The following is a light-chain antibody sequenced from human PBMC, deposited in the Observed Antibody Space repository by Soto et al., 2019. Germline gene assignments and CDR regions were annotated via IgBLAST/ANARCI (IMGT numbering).Light chain of an antibody. J-gene: IGKJ5*01. CDR3: QQHSNWPRIT. CDR2: DAS. CDR1: QRVSSD. V-gene: IGKV3-11*01. Sequence: EIVLTQSPATLSLPPGERATLSCRASQRVSSDLAWEQQKPGQAPRRLIYDASNRATGIPARFSCSGSGTDFTLSITGLEPEDFAVYYCQQHSNWPRITXGQGTRLEIK.